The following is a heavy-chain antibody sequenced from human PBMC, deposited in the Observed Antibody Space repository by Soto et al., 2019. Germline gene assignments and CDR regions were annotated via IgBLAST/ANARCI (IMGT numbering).Heavy chain of an antibody. V-gene: IGHV3-7*01. D-gene: IGHD6-13*01. J-gene: IGHJ6*02. CDR1: GFTFSSYW. CDR2: IKQDGSEK. Sequence: EVQLVESGGGLVQPGGSLRLSCAASGFTFSSYWMSWFGQAPGKGLEWVGNIKQDGSEKNYVDFVEGRFTISRDNAENSLYLQMNSLRAEDTAVYYCARIASAGRGWDVWGQGTTVVVSS. CDR3: ARIASAGRGWDV.